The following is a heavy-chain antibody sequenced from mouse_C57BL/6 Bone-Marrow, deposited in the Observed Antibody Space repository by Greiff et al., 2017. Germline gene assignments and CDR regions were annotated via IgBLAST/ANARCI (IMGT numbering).Heavy chain of an antibody. D-gene: IGHD1-1*01. CDR3: ARPNYVGSSDWYFDV. CDR1: GYTFTTYP. J-gene: IGHJ1*03. CDR2: FHPYNDDT. Sequence: QVQLKQSGAELVKPGASVKMSCKASGYTFTTYPIEWMKQNPGKSLEWIGNFHPYNDDTNYNEKFKGKATLTVDKSSSTVYLELSRLTSDASAVYDCARPNYVGSSDWYFDVWGTGTTVIVSS. V-gene: IGHV1-47*01.